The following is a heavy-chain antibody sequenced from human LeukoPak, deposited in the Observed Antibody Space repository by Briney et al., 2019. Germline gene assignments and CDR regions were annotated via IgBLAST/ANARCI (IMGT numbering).Heavy chain of an antibody. V-gene: IGHV3-30*18. CDR3: AKVGDGYNYGHP. D-gene: IGHD5-12*01. Sequence: GGSLRLSCAASGFTFSSYGMHWVRQAPGKGLEWVAVISYDGSNKYYADSVKDRFTISRDNSKNTLYLQMNSLRAEDTAVYYCAKVGDGYNYGHPWGQGTLVTVSS. CDR2: ISYDGSNK. CDR1: GFTFSSYG. J-gene: IGHJ5*02.